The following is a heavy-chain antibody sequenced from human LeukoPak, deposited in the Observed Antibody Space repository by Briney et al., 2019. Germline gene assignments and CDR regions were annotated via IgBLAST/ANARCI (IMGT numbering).Heavy chain of an antibody. CDR3: ARSVAGHFDY. CDR2: IDHSGST. Sequence: SETLSLTCTVSGGSFSRYFWTWIRQTPGKGLEWIGHIDHSGSTNYSPSLQSRVTISIDTSKNQFSLKMSSVTAADTAVYYCARSVAGHFDYWGQGTLVTVSS. CDR1: GGSFSRYF. D-gene: IGHD6-19*01. V-gene: IGHV4-59*12. J-gene: IGHJ4*02.